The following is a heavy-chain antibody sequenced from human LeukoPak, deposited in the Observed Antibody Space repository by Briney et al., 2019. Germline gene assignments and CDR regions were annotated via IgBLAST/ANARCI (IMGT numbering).Heavy chain of an antibody. CDR2: IYSGGST. J-gene: IGHJ4*02. D-gene: IGHD5-12*01. CDR3: ARDRGSYAWDY. V-gene: IGHV3-66*02. Sequence: GGSLRLSCAASGFTVSSNYMNWVRQAPGKGLEWVSVIYSGGSTYYADSVKGRFTISRDNSKNTLYLQMDSLRPEDTAVYYCARDRGSYAWDYWGQGTLVTVSS. CDR1: GFTVSSNY.